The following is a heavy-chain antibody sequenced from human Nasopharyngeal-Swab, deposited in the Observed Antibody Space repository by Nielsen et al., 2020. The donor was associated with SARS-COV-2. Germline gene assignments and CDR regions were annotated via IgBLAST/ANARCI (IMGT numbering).Heavy chain of an antibody. CDR1: GFTSSSYE. D-gene: IGHD6-19*01. Sequence: GESLKISCEVSGFTSSSYEMNWVRQAPGKGLEWVSYISSRVSTIFYADSVKGRFTISGDSAKNSLYLKMNSLRAEDTAIYYCARGEGSGWFDFWGQGTMVTVSS. CDR3: ARGEGSGWFDF. V-gene: IGHV3-48*03. CDR2: ISSRVSTI. J-gene: IGHJ3*01.